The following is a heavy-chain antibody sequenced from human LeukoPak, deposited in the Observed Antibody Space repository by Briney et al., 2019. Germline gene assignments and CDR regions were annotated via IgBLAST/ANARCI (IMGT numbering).Heavy chain of an antibody. Sequence: GESLKISCKGSGYSFTSCWIGWVRQMPGKGLEWMGIIYPGDSDTRYSPSFQGQVTISADKSISTAYLQWSSLKASDTAMYYCAIELSWYGGYFDYWGQGTLVTVSS. J-gene: IGHJ4*02. V-gene: IGHV5-51*01. D-gene: IGHD6-13*01. CDR3: AIELSWYGGYFDY. CDR2: IYPGDSDT. CDR1: GYSFTSCW.